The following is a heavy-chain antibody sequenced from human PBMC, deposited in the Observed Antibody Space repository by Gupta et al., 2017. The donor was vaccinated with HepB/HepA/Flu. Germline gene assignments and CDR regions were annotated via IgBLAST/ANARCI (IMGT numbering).Heavy chain of an antibody. CDR1: GYTFTGYY. J-gene: IGHJ4*02. D-gene: IGHD2-21*01. CDR2: INPNRGGT. CDR3: ARAYCSGDCPPGVY. Sequence: QVQLVQSGAEVKKPGASVMVSCKASGYTFTGYYIYWVRQAPGQGLEWMGWINPNRGGTKYAQKFQGRVTMTRATSLSTVYMELSSLIYDDTAVYYCARAYCSGDCPPGVYWGQGTLVTVSS. V-gene: IGHV1-2*02.